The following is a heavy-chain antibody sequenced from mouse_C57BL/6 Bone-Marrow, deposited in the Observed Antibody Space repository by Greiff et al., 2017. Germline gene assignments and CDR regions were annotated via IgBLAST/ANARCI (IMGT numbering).Heavy chain of an antibody. V-gene: IGHV1-72*01. Sequence: VQLLQPGAELVKPGASVKLSCKASGYTFTSYWMHWVKQRPGRGLEWIGRIDPRSGGTKYNEKFKGKATLTVDKPSSTAYMQLSSLTSEDSAVYYCARGNYFYWYFAVWGTGTTVTVSS. CDR1: GYTFTSYW. D-gene: IGHD2-1*01. J-gene: IGHJ1*03. CDR2: IDPRSGGT. CDR3: ARGNYFYWYFAV.